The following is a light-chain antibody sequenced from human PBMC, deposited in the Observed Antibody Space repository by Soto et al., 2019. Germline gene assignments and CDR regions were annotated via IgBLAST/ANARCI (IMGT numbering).Light chain of an antibody. CDR2: EVS. CDR3: SSYTSDSTLV. Sequence: QSALTQPASVSGSPGQSITISCTGTSSDLGAYNYVSWYQQLPGKAPKLMIYEVSGRPSGVSSRFSGSKSDNTASLTISGLQTEDEADYYCSSYTSDSTLVFGTGTKVTVL. J-gene: IGLJ1*01. CDR1: SSDLGAYNY. V-gene: IGLV2-14*01.